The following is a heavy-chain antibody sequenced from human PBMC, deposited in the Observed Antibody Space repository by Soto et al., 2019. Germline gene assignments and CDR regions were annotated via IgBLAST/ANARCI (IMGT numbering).Heavy chain of an antibody. CDR1: GFTFSTYW. Sequence: GESLKISCAASGFTFSTYWMHWVRQAPGKGLVWVSRINPDGSSITYADSVKGRFTISRDNAKNTLYLHMISLRAEDTAVYYCARDPPGIGVEYWGQGTLVTVSS. CDR3: ARDPPGIGVEY. CDR2: INPDGSSI. V-gene: IGHV3-74*01. J-gene: IGHJ4*02. D-gene: IGHD3-3*01.